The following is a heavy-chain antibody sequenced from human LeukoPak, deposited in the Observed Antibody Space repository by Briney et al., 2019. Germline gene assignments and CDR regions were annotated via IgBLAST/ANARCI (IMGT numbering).Heavy chain of an antibody. V-gene: IGHV1-18*01. CDR3: ARDPLHRTGTTFDY. CDR2: ISAYNGNT. D-gene: IGHD1-1*01. CDR1: GYTFTSYG. J-gene: IGHJ4*02. Sequence: ASVKVSCKASGYTFTSYGISWVRQASGQGLEWMGWISAYNGNTNYAQKLQGRVTMTTDTSTSTAYMELRSLRSDDTAVYYCARDPLHRTGTTFDYWGQGTLVTVSS.